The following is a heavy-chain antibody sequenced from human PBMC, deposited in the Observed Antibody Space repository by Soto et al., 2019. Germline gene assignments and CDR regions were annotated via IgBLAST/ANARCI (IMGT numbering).Heavy chain of an antibody. CDR1: GFTFTSSA. V-gene: IGHV1-58*01. Sequence: SVKVSCKASGFTFTSSAVQWVRQARGQRLEWIGWIVVGSGNTNYAQKFQERVTITRDMSTSTAYMELSSLRSEDTAVYYCAAAYRHFDWLSMSYYYGMDVWGQGTTVTVSS. J-gene: IGHJ6*02. CDR2: IVVGSGNT. D-gene: IGHD3-9*01. CDR3: AAAYRHFDWLSMSYYYGMDV.